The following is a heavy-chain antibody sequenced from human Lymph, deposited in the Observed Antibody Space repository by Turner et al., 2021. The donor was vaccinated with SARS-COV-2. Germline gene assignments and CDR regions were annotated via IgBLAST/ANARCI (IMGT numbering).Heavy chain of an antibody. D-gene: IGHD3-3*01. V-gene: IGHV3-30*18. Sequence: QVQLVESGGGVVQPGRSLRLSCAASGFTFSSYGMHWVRQAPGKGLEWVAVISYDGSNKYYADSVKGRFTISRDNTKKTLYLQMNSLRAEDTAVYYCAKVRSIFGVVIGGMDVWGQGTTVTVCS. CDR1: GFTFSSYG. CDR2: ISYDGSNK. J-gene: IGHJ6*02. CDR3: AKVRSIFGVVIGGMDV.